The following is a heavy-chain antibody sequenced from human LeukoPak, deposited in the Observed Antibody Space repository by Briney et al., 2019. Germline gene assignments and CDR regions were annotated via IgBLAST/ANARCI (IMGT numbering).Heavy chain of an antibody. CDR1: GFTFRFYA. Sequence: PGGSLRLSCAGSGFTFRFYAMTWARQAPGEALEWVSGISGDASVSKHADSVKGRFNISRDNAKNTLYLQLNSLRVEDTAIYYCAKAYSSSLYGDAFHSWGQGTKVT. CDR3: AKAYSSSLYGDAFHS. V-gene: IGHV3-23*01. J-gene: IGHJ3*02. D-gene: IGHD6-13*01. CDR2: ISGDASVS.